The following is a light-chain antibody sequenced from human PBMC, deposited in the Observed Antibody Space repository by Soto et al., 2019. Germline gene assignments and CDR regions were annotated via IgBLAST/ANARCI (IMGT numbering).Light chain of an antibody. Sequence: DIQMTQSPSTLSASVGARVTITCRASQSISSWLAWYQQKPGKAPKLLIYKASSLESGVPSRFSGSGSGTEFTLTISSLQPDDVATYDCQQVDSYPRTFGQGTKVDIK. CDR3: QQVDSYPRT. V-gene: IGKV1-5*03. CDR2: KAS. J-gene: IGKJ1*01. CDR1: QSISSW.